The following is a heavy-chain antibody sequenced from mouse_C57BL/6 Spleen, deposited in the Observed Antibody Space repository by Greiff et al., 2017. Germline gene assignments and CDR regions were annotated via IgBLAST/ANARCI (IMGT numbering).Heavy chain of an antibody. D-gene: IGHD1-1*01. CDR1: GYTFTSSW. CDR2: IDPNSGGT. J-gene: IGHJ4*01. Sequence: VQLQQPGAELVKPGASVKLSCTASGYTFTSSWMHWVKQRPGRGLEWIGRIDPNSGGTKYNEKFKSKATLAVGKPSSTAYMQLSSLTSEDSAVYYCARWGGYYYGSSVYYYAMDYWGQGTSVTVSS. V-gene: IGHV1-72*01. CDR3: ARWGGYYYGSSVYYYAMDY.